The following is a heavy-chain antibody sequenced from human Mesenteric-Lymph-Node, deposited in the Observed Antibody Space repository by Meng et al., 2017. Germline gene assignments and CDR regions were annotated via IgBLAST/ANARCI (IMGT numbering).Heavy chain of an antibody. CDR1: GASISSAEYF. J-gene: IGHJ4*02. D-gene: IGHD2-2*01. Sequence: QWPGPRPGLLHPSPTLSLTCTVSGASISSAEYFWSRTRQPPWKGLEWFGYMDSRGTTFYNPSLKSRVTISVDTSTNQFSLKLSSVTAADTAVYFWARGELLWNYWGQGTLVTVSS. CDR3: ARGELLWNY. V-gene: IGHV4-30-4*01. CDR2: MDSRGTT.